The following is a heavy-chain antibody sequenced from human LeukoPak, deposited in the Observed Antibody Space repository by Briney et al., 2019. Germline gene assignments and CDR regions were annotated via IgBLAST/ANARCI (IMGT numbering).Heavy chain of an antibody. D-gene: IGHD6-19*01. V-gene: IGHV4-34*01. Sequence: SETLSLTCAVFGGPFSGYYWTWIRQPPGKGLEWIGEINHGGSTSYIPSLKSRVTISVDTSKNQFSLKLSSVTAADTAVYYCAREWLGRGFDYWGQGTLVTVSS. CDR3: AREWLGRGFDY. J-gene: IGHJ4*02. CDR2: INHGGST. CDR1: GGPFSGYY.